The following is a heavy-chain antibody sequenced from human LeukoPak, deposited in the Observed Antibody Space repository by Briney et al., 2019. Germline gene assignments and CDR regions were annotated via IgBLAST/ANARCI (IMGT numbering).Heavy chain of an antibody. J-gene: IGHJ3*02. V-gene: IGHV4-30-4*08. Sequence: SESLSLTCTVSGGSMSSGDYYYTWIRQPPGKGLEWNRYTNNSESPYYIPSHKSRSTISIDTSKTQFSLKLSSVTAADTAVYYCARFQSRYENLRSDIWGPGTMVTVSS. CDR1: GGSMSSGDYY. CDR2: TNNSESP. D-gene: IGHD3-16*01. CDR3: ARFQSRYENLRSDI.